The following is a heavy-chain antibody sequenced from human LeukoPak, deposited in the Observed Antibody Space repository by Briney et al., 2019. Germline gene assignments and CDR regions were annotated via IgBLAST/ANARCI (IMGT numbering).Heavy chain of an antibody. V-gene: IGHV3-74*01. CDR2: INSDGSST. Sequence: GGSLRLSCAASGFTFSDYYMSWIRQAPGKGLVWVSRINSDGSSTSYADSVKGRFTISRDNAKNTLYLQMNSLRAEDTAVYYCARDYSSGWSYYYYYMDVWGKGTTVTVSS. CDR1: GFTFSDYY. D-gene: IGHD6-19*01. J-gene: IGHJ6*03. CDR3: ARDYSSGWSYYYYYMDV.